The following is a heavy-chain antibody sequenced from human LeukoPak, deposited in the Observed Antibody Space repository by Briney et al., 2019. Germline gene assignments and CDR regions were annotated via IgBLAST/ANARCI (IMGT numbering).Heavy chain of an antibody. CDR2: IYYSGST. CDR3: ARVGNYHDSSGYSDY. V-gene: IGHV4-39*01. D-gene: IGHD3-22*01. J-gene: IGHJ4*02. CDR1: GGSISSSSYY. Sequence: SETLSLTCTVSGGSISSSSYYWGWIRQPPGKGLEWIGSIYYSGSTYYNPSLKSRVTISVDTSKNQFSLKLSSVTAADTAVYYCARVGNYHDSSGYSDYWGQGTLVTVSS.